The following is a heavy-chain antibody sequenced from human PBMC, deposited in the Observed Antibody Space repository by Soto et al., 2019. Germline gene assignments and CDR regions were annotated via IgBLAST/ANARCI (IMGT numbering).Heavy chain of an antibody. CDR3: ARQIYGSGPNWFDP. J-gene: IGHJ5*02. CDR2: ISSSSSTI. Sequence: EVQLVESGGGLVQPGGSLRLSCAASGFTFNTYSMNWVRQAPGKGLELISYISSSSSTIYYTDSVKGRFTISRDNAKSSLYLQMNSLRAEDTAVYYCARQIYGSGPNWFDPWGQGTLVTVSS. CDR1: GFTFNTYS. V-gene: IGHV3-48*01. D-gene: IGHD3-10*01.